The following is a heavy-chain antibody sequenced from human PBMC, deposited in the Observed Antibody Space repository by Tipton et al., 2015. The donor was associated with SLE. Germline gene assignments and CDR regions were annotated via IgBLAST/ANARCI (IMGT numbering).Heavy chain of an antibody. D-gene: IGHD1-1*01. CDR2: ISSNGGST. V-gene: IGHV3-64*04. Sequence: GSLRLSCSASGFTFSSYAMHWVRQAPGKGLEYVSAISSNGGSTYYADSVKGRFTISRDNSKNTLYLQMNSLRAEDTAVYYCAKVGTTGNEDYWGQGTLVTVSS. CDR1: GFTFSSYA. CDR3: AKVGTTGNEDY. J-gene: IGHJ4*02.